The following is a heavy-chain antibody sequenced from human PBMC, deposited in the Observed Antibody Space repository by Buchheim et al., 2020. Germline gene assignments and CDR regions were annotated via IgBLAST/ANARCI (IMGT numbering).Heavy chain of an antibody. D-gene: IGHD3-22*01. CDR2: IYYSGRT. Sequence: QLQLQESGPGLVKPSETLSLTCTVSGGSISSSSYYWDWIRQPPGKGLEWIGSIYYSGRTYYKPSLKSRVTISVDTSTNQFSLKLSSVTAADTAVYYCASLYYYDSSGYYNPYYFDYWGQGTL. V-gene: IGHV4-39*07. CDR3: ASLYYYDSSGYYNPYYFDY. CDR1: GGSISSSSYY. J-gene: IGHJ4*02.